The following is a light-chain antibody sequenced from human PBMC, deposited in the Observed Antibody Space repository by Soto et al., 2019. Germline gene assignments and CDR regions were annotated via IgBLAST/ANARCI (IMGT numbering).Light chain of an antibody. J-gene: IGKJ4*01. V-gene: IGKV3-11*01. CDR1: QFINTY. Sequence: EIVLTQSPATLSLSPGERATLSCRASQFINTYVAWYQHRPGQGPRLLIYEASKRATGIPARFSGSGSGTDFTLTISSLEPEDFGIYYCQQRHTWPTTFGGGTKVEIK. CDR2: EAS. CDR3: QQRHTWPTT.